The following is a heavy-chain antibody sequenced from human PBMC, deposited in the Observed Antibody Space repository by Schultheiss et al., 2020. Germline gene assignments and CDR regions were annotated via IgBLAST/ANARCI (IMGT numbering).Heavy chain of an antibody. CDR2: ISAGGGST. J-gene: IGHJ4*02. CDR1: GFTFSSSA. V-gene: IGHV3-23*01. Sequence: GGSLRLSCAASGFTFSSSAMSWVRQAPGKGLEWVSTISAGGGSTYYADSVKGRFTISRDNSKNTLYLQMNSLRAEDTAVYYCAKGDSSGWFFFDSWGQGTLVTVPS. D-gene: IGHD6-19*01. CDR3: AKGDSSGWFFFDS.